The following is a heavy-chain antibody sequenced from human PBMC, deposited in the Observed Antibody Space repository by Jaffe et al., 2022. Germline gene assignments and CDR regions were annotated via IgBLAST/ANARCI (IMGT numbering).Heavy chain of an antibody. D-gene: IGHD2-2*01. CDR3: TIGGCTSTRCHWDDAFDI. CDR1: GFTFNNAW. Sequence: EVQLVESGGALVRPGGSLRLSCAASGFTFNNAWMTWVRQAPGKGLEWVGRIKTKTDSRPLDYAAPVKGRFTISRDDSTNTVYLQMNSLKTDDTAMYYCTIGGCTSTRCHWDDAFDIWGQGTMVTVSS. CDR2: IKTKTDSRPL. J-gene: IGHJ3*02. V-gene: IGHV3-15*02.